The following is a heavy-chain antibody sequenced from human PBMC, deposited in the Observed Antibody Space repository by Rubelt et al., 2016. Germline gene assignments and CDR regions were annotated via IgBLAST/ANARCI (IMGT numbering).Heavy chain of an antibody. J-gene: IGHJ4*02. CDR1: GFTFSSYW. CDR3: ARGPYGSGSYYNVRERFY. CDR2: INSDGRST. D-gene: IGHD3-10*01. V-gene: IGHV3-74*01. Sequence: SGFTFSSYWMHWVRQAPGKGLVWVSRINSDGRSTSYADSVKGRFTISRDNAKNTLYLQMNSLRAEDTAVYYCARGPYGSGSYYNVRERFYWGQGTLVTVSS.